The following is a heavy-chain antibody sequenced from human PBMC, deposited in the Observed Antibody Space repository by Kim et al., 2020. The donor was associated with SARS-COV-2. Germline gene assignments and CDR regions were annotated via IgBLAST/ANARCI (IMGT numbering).Heavy chain of an antibody. J-gene: IGHJ4*02. Sequence: GGSLRLSCAASGFTFSSYAMSWVRQAPGKGLEWVSAISGSGGSTYYADSVKGRFTISRDNSKNTLYLQMNSLRAEDTAVYYCARDLVMEWDYDSSGYTPFFDYWGQGTLVTVSS. V-gene: IGHV3-23*01. CDR1: GFTFSSYA. CDR2: ISGSGGST. D-gene: IGHD3-22*01. CDR3: ARDLVMEWDYDSSGYTPFFDY.